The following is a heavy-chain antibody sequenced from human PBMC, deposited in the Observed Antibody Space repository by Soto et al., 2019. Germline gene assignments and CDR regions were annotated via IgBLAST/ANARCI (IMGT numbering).Heavy chain of an antibody. CDR2: IYYSGST. CDR1: GGSISSGGYY. J-gene: IGHJ5*02. D-gene: IGHD3-10*02. V-gene: IGHV4-31*03. Sequence: QVQLQESGPGLVKPSQTLSLTCTVSGGSISSGGYYWSWIRQHPGKGLEWIGYIYYSGSTYYNPSLKSRVTISVDKSKNPFSLKLSSVTAADTAVYYCAREFRNVRGNWFDPWGQGTLVTVSS. CDR3: AREFRNVRGNWFDP.